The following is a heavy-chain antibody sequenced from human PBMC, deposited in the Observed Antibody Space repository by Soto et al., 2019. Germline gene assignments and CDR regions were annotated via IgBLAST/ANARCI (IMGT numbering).Heavy chain of an antibody. J-gene: IGHJ6*02. D-gene: IGHD2-2*01. CDR2: IYYSGST. CDR1: GGSISSGGYY. Sequence: QVQLQESGPGLVKPSQTLSLTCTVSGGSISSGGYYWSWIRQHPGKGLEWIGYIYYSGSTYYNPSLKSRVTISVDTCKNQFSLKLSSVTAADTAVYYCAREDIGVVPAATYYSGMDVCGQGTTVTVSS. CDR3: AREDIGVVPAATYYSGMDV. V-gene: IGHV4-31*03.